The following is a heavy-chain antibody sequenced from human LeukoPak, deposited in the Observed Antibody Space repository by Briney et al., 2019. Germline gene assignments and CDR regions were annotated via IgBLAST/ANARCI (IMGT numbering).Heavy chain of an antibody. CDR1: GGSFSGYY. CDR2: IDHSGST. J-gene: IGHJ6*03. V-gene: IGHV4-34*01. Sequence: SETLSLTCAVYGGSFSGYYWSWIRQSPGKGLEWIGEIDHSGSTNYNPSLKSRVTISVDTSKNQFSLKLSSVTAADTAVYYCASTTADWYYYYYMDVWGKGTTVTISS. CDR3: ASTTADWYYYYYMDV. D-gene: IGHD4-17*01.